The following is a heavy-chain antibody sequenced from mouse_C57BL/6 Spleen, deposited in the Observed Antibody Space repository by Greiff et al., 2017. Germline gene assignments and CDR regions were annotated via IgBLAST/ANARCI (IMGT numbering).Heavy chain of an antibody. CDR2: IVPSDSYT. V-gene: IGHV1-59*01. D-gene: IGHD1-1*01. CDR3: ARSDTTVVAPFDC. Sequence: QVQLQQPGAELVRPGPSVKLSCKASGYTFTSDWMHWVKQRPGQGLEWIGVIVPSDSYTNYNQKFKGKATLTVDTSSSTAYMQLSSLTSEDSAVYYSARSDTTVVAPFDCWGQSTTLTVSS. J-gene: IGHJ2*01. CDR1: GYTFTSDW.